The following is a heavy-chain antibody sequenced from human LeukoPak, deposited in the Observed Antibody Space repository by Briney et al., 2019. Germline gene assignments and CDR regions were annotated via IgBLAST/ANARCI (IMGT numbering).Heavy chain of an antibody. V-gene: IGHV1-18*01. CDR2: ISAYNGNT. J-gene: IGHJ5*02. D-gene: IGHD3-10*01. CDR3: ARDLPQIGSRRGYWFDP. Sequence: ASVKVSCKASGYTFTSYGISWVRQAPGQGLEWMGWISAYNGNTNYAQKLQGRVTMTTDTSTSTAYMELRSLRSDGTAVYYCARDLPQIGSRRGYWFDPWGQGTLVTVSS. CDR1: GYTFTSYG.